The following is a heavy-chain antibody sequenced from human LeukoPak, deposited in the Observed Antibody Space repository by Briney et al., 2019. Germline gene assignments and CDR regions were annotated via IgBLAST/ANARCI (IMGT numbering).Heavy chain of an antibody. CDR3: ARDTFGGVIGFDY. J-gene: IGHJ4*02. Sequence: KSSETLSLTCTVSGGSISSSSYYWGWIRQPPGKGLEWIGSIYYSGSTYYNPSLKSRVTISVDTSKNQFSLKLSSVTAADTAVYYCARDTFGGVIGFDYWGQGTLVTVSS. V-gene: IGHV4-39*07. D-gene: IGHD3-16*02. CDR2: IYYSGST. CDR1: GGSISSSSYY.